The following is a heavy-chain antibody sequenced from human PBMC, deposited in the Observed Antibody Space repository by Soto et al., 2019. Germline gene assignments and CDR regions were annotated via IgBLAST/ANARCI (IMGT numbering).Heavy chain of an antibody. D-gene: IGHD3-16*02. Sequence: TLSLTCTVSGASIGSGGYYWRWIRQPPGKGLEWIGYIYYSGSTYYNPSLKSRVTISVDTSKNQFSLKLSSVTAADTAVYYCARAGVYDYIWGSYRYHGALDAFDIWGQGTMVT. J-gene: IGHJ3*02. V-gene: IGHV4-31*03. CDR3: ARAGVYDYIWGSYRYHGALDAFDI. CDR1: GASIGSGGYY. CDR2: IYYSGST.